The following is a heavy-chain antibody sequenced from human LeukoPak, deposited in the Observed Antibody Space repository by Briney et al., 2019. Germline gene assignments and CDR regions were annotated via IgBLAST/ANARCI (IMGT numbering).Heavy chain of an antibody. D-gene: IGHD3-10*01. CDR2: IYHSGST. J-gene: IGHJ5*01. CDR3: VRLRGNSWLDS. V-gene: IGHV4-59*01. Sequence: SETLSLTCTVSGGSISTYYWSWIRQPPGKGLEWIGYIYHSGSTNYNPSLKSRVTISVDTSKNQFSLKLTSVTAADTAVYYCVRLRGNSWLDSWGQGTLVTVSS. CDR1: GGSISTYY.